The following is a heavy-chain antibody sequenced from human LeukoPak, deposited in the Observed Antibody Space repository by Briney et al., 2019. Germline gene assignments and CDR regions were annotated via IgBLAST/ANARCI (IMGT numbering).Heavy chain of an antibody. V-gene: IGHV4-38-2*02. CDR3: AGGGVPAAFSPFDY. Sequence: SETLSLTCTVSGYSISSGYYWGWIRQPPVKGLEWIGSIYHSGSTYYNPSLKSRVTILVDTSKNQFSLKLSSVTAADTAVYYCAGGGVPAAFSPFDYWGQGTLVTVSS. D-gene: IGHD2-2*01. CDR2: IYHSGST. CDR1: GYSISSGYY. J-gene: IGHJ4*02.